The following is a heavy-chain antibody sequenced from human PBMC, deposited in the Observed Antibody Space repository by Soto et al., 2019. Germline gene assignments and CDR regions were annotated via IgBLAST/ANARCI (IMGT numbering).Heavy chain of an antibody. V-gene: IGHV2-70*04. J-gene: IGHJ5*02. CDR1: GFSLSTSGMR. Sequence: SGPTLVNPTQTLTLTCTFSGFSLSTSGMRVSWVRQPPGKALEWLARIDWDDDKLYSTSLKTRLTISKDTSKNQVVLTMTDMDPVDTATYYCARSIVAAGNRWFDPWGQGTLVTVSS. D-gene: IGHD6-13*01. CDR3: ARSIVAAGNRWFDP. CDR2: IDWDDDK.